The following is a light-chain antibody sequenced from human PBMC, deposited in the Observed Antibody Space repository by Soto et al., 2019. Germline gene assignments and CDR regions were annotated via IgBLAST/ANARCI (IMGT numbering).Light chain of an antibody. CDR1: QSVSSSY. J-gene: IGKJ1*01. Sequence: EIVLTQSPGTLSLSPGERATLSCRASQSVSSSYLAWYQQKPGQAPRLLIYGASSRATGIPDRFSGSGSGTDFTLTISRLEPEDFAVYYCQQYDSSQWTFGQGTRVEVQ. V-gene: IGKV3-20*01. CDR2: GAS. CDR3: QQYDSSQWT.